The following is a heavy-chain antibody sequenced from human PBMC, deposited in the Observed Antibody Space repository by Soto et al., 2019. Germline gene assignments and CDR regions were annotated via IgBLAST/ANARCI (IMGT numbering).Heavy chain of an antibody. J-gene: IGHJ4*02. V-gene: IGHV3-21*01. D-gene: IGHD2-15*01. CDR2: ISSSSSYI. CDR1: GFTFSSYS. Sequence: GGSLRLSCAASGFTFSSYSMNWVRQAPGKGLEWVSSISSSSSYIYYADSVKGRFTISRDNAKNSLYLQMNSLRAEDTAVYYCARDSSARISPGPSPFDYWGQGTLVTVSS. CDR3: ARDSSARISPGPSPFDY.